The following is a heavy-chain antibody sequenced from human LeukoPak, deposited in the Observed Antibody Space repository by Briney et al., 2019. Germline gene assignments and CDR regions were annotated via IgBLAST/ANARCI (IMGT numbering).Heavy chain of an antibody. CDR2: IYTSGST. J-gene: IGHJ4*02. CDR1: GGSISSGSYY. V-gene: IGHV4-61*02. Sequence: PSETLSLTCTVSGGSISSGSYYWSWIRQPAGKGLEWIGRIYTSGSTNYNPSLKSRVTISVDTSKNQFSLKLSSVTAADTAVYYCASRYCSSTSCYPLDYWGQGTLVTVSS. CDR3: ASRYCSSTSCYPLDY. D-gene: IGHD2-2*01.